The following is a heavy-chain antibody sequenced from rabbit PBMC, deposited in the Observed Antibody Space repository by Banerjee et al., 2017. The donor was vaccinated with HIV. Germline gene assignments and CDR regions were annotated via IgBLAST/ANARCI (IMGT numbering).Heavy chain of an antibody. Sequence: QEQLVESGGGLVQPEGSLTLTCIASRFSLSSGAMSWVRQAPGKGLEWIGCIYTGTGSTYYANWVNGRFTISRSTSLNTVDLKMTSLAAADTATYFCARDPGAWGDFNFWGQGTLVTVS. J-gene: IGHJ4*01. D-gene: IGHD4-1*01. V-gene: IGHV1S47*01. CDR2: IYTGTGST. CDR1: RFSLSSGA. CDR3: ARDPGAWGDFNF.